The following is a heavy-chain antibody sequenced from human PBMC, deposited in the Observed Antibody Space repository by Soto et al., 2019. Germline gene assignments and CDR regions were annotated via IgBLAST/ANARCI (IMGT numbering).Heavy chain of an antibody. J-gene: IGHJ6*02. CDR2: TNSAGSST. V-gene: IGHV3-74*01. CDR3: ARDSCSRTTCYPGKDV. D-gene: IGHD2-2*01. Sequence: SAFTFSSCAMSWVRQSPGKGLKWVSRTNSAGSSTTYAFSLKRRFTIPRDTAKNKLYLQMNSLTAEDSSVYYCARDSCSRTTCYPGKDVWGQGTTVNVSS. CDR1: AFTFSSCA.